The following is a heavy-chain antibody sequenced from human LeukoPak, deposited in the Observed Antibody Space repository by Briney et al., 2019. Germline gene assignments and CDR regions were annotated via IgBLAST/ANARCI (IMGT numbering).Heavy chain of an antibody. Sequence: SETLSLTCTVSGDSISSYYWSWIRQPPGKGLEWIGNIYYNGNTNYNPSLKSRVTLSVDTSKNEFSLKLSSVTAADTAVYYCARGRGSSPPLAVWGKGTTVTVSS. V-gene: IGHV4-59*01. CDR2: IYYNGNT. J-gene: IGHJ6*04. CDR1: GDSISSYY. D-gene: IGHD6-13*01. CDR3: ARGRGSSPPLAV.